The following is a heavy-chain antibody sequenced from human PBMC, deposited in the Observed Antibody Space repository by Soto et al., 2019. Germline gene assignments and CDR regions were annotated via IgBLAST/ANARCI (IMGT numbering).Heavy chain of an antibody. CDR3: ATGPLDY. CDR2: INEDGSEK. J-gene: IGHJ4*02. V-gene: IGHV3-7*01. Sequence: EVQLVESGGGLVQPGGSLRLSCAASGFTSTKYWMTWVRQAPGKGLEWVANINEDGSEKYYVDSVKGRFTISRDNGKNSLYLQMSSLGTEDTAAYYCATGPLDYWGQGTLVTVSS. CDR1: GFTSTKYW.